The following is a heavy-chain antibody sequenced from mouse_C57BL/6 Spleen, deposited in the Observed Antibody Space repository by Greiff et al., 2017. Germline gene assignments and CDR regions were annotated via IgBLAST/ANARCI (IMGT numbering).Heavy chain of an antibody. CDR1: GFSLTSYG. V-gene: IGHV2-2*01. CDR2: IWSGGST. J-gene: IGHJ3*01. CDR3: ARNSEGPYYYGSSGWFAY. D-gene: IGHD1-1*01. Sequence: VQGVESGPGLVQPSQSLSITCTVSGFSLTSYGVHWVRQSPGKGLEWLGVIWSGGSTDYNAAFISRLSISKDNSKSQVFFKMNSLQADDTAIYYCARNSEGPYYYGSSGWFAYWGQGTLVTVSA.